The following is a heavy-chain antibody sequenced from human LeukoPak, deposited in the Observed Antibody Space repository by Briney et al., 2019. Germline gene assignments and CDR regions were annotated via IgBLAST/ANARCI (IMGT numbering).Heavy chain of an antibody. CDR3: ARSIRVAGFVSDYFYYVMDV. CDR2: MYDSGSA. CDR1: GGSISSSSYY. J-gene: IGHJ6*02. Sequence: KSSETLSLTCTVSGGSISSSSYYWGWIRQPPGKGLEWIGYMYDSGSAEYNPSLKSRATISVGTSKQQFSLKLSSVAAADTAVYYCARSIRVAGFVSDYFYYVMDVWGQGTTVTVSS. V-gene: IGHV4-61*05. D-gene: IGHD6-19*01.